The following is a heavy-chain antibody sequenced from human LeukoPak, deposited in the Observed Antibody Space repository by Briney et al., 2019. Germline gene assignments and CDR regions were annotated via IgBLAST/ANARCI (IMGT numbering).Heavy chain of an antibody. V-gene: IGHV3-74*01. Sequence: GGSLRLSCAASGFSFTSYWMHWVRQVPGKGLMWVARINSAGNSASYGGSVQGRFTIFRDNAKNTLSLQMSSLRVEDTGIYYCARDVWGDRDGFFDNWGQGTLVTVAS. CDR3: ARDVWGDRDGFFDN. J-gene: IGHJ4*02. CDR1: GFSFTSYW. D-gene: IGHD5-24*01. CDR2: INSAGNSA.